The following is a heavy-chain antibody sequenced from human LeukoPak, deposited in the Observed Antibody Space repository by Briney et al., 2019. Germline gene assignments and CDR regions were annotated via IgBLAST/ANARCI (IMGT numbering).Heavy chain of an antibody. CDR2: IIPIFGTA. J-gene: IGHJ4*02. CDR1: GGTFSIYA. D-gene: IGHD2-15*01. CDR3: ARAPGYRSGGSCLDY. Sequence: SVKVSCKASGGTFSIYAISWVRQAPGQGLEWMGRIIPIFGTANYAQKFQGRVTITTDESTSTAYMELSSLRSEDTAVYYCARAPGYRSGGSCLDYWGQGTLVTVSS. V-gene: IGHV1-69*05.